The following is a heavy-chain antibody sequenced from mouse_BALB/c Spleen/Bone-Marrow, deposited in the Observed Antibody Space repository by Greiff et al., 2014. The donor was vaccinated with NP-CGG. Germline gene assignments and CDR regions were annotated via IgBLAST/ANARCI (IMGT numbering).Heavy chain of an antibody. V-gene: IGHV1-26*01. J-gene: IGHJ4*01. D-gene: IGHD5-1*01. CDR2: INPYNGGT. CDR1: GYSFTAYT. CDR3: ASWSTTGAMDY. Sequence: ASGYSFTAYTMNWVKQSHGKNLEWIGLINPYNGGTSYNQKFKGKATLTVDKSSSTAYMELLSLTSEDSAVYYCASWSTTGAMDYWGQGTSVTVSS.